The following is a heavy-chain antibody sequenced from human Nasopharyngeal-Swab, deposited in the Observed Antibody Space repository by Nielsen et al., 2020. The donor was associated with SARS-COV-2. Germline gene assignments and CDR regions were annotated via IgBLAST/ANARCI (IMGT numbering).Heavy chain of an antibody. CDR2: ISAYNGNT. Sequence: ASVKVSCKASGYTFTSYYMHWVRQAPGQGLEWMGWISAYNGNTNYAQKLQGRVTMTTDTSTSTAYMELRSLRSDDTAVYYCARASIVVVPAAMFDYFDYWGQGTLVTVSS. CDR1: GYTFTSYY. D-gene: IGHD2-2*01. CDR3: ARASIVVVPAAMFDYFDY. V-gene: IGHV1-18*04. J-gene: IGHJ4*02.